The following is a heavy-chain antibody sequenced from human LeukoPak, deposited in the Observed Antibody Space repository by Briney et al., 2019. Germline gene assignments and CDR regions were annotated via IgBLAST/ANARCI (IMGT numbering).Heavy chain of an antibody. D-gene: IGHD3/OR15-3a*01. Sequence: QPGGSLRLSCAASGFRFNNYAMHWVRQAPGKGLEWVAFIRHDGSNKYYSDSVKGRFTISRDNSKNTLYVQMNSLRTEDTAVYYCAKDRDWTFGYWGQGTLVTVSS. CDR3: AKDRDWTFGY. J-gene: IGHJ4*02. V-gene: IGHV3-30*02. CDR2: IRHDGSNK. CDR1: GFRFNNYA.